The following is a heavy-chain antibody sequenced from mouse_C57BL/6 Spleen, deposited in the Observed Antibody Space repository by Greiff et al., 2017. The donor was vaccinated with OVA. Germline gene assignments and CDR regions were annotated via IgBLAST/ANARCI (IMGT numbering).Heavy chain of an antibody. CDR3: ARYDYGAY. Sequence: QVQLKQPGAELVMPGASVKLSCKASGYTFTSYWMHWVKQRPGQGLEWIGEIDPSDSYTNYNQKFKGKSTLTVDKSSSTAYMQLSSLTSEDSAVYYCARYDYGAYWGQGTLVTVSA. J-gene: IGHJ3*01. D-gene: IGHD2-4*01. CDR2: IDPSDSYT. V-gene: IGHV1-69*01. CDR1: GYTFTSYW.